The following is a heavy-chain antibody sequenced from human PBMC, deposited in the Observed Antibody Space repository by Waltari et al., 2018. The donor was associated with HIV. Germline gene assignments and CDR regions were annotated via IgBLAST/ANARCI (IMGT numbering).Heavy chain of an antibody. D-gene: IGHD2-15*01. V-gene: IGHV4-30-2*01. CDR3: ARVQDNDYNWFDP. CDR2: IDHRGNT. CDR1: GGSISSGGYS. J-gene: IGHJ5*02. Sequence: QLQLQESGSGLVKPSQTLSLTCAVSGGSISSGGYSWSWIRQPPGKGREWIGYIDHRGNTYYNPSLESRVTISVDRSKNQFSLKLSSVTAADTAVYYWARVQDNDYNWFDPWGQGTLVTVSS.